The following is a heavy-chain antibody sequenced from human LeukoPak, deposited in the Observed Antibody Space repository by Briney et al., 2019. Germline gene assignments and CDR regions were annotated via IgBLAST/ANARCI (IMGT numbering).Heavy chain of an antibody. D-gene: IGHD3-16*02. CDR3: AKPTYDYVWGSYHD. J-gene: IGHJ4*02. V-gene: IGHV3-23*01. Sequence: GGSLRLSCAASAYTFSSYAMAWVRQAPGKGLEWVSTLSGTGGNTYYADSVRGRFTISRDNSKKNLFLQMNSLRAEDTAVYFCAKPTYDYVWGSYHDWGQGTLVTVSS. CDR2: LSGTGGNT. CDR1: AYTFSSYA.